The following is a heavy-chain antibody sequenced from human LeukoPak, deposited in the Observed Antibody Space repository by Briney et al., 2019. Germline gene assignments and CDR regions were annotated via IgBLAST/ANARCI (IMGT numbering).Heavy chain of an antibody. D-gene: IGHD5-24*01. CDR1: GGSISSGSYY. CDR2: IYTSGST. Sequence: SETLSLTCTVSGGSISSGSYYWSWIRQPAGKGLEWIGRIYTSGSTNYNPSLKSRVTISVDTSKNQFSLKLSSVTAADTAVYYCARVEMATTTDAFDIWGQGTMVTVSS. V-gene: IGHV4-61*02. J-gene: IGHJ3*02. CDR3: ARVEMATTTDAFDI.